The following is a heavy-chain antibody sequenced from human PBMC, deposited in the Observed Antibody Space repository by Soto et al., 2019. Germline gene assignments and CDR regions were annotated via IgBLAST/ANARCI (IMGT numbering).Heavy chain of an antibody. D-gene: IGHD6-19*01. J-gene: IGHJ6*03. CDR3: AKDISGYSSGWPVPNYYYYYMDV. Sequence: GGSLRLSCAASGFTFSSYAMSWVRQAPGKGLEWVSAISGSGGSTYYADSVKGRFTISRDNSKNTLYLQMNSLRAEATAVYYCAKDISGYSSGWPVPNYYYYYMDVWGKGTTVTVSS. CDR2: ISGSGGST. V-gene: IGHV3-23*01. CDR1: GFTFSSYA.